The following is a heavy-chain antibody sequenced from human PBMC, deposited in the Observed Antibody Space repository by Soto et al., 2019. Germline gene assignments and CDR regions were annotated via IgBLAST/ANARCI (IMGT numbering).Heavy chain of an antibody. Sequence: PSETLSLTCNVSGGSISSSRSYWAWIRQPPGKGLEWIANIFYSGSTYYNPSLASRVTISVDTSKNQFSLKLSSVTAADTAVYYCARADFWSGYYFDYWGQGTLVTVSS. CDR1: GGSISSSRSY. D-gene: IGHD3-3*01. V-gene: IGHV4-39*07. J-gene: IGHJ4*02. CDR2: IFYSGST. CDR3: ARADFWSGYYFDY.